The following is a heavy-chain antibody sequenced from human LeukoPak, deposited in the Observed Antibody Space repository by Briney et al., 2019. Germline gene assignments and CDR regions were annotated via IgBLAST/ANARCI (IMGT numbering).Heavy chain of an antibody. CDR2: IYYSGST. CDR1: GGSISSYY. D-gene: IGHD2-21*01. V-gene: IGHV4-59*08. J-gene: IGHJ6*03. CDR3: ARIARSGYYYYMDV. Sequence: SETLSLTCTVSGGSISSYYWSWIRQPPGKGLEWIGYIYYSGSTNYNPSLKSRVTISVDTSKNQFSLKLSSVTAADTAVYYCARIARSGYYYYMDVWGKGTTVTISS.